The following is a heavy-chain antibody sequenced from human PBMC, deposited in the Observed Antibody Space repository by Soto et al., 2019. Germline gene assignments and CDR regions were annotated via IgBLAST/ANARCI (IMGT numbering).Heavy chain of an antibody. CDR1: GGSISSYY. V-gene: IGHV4-59*01. Sequence: QVQLQESGPGLVKPSETLSLTCTVSGGSISSYYWSWIRQPPGKGLEWIGYIYYSGSTNYNPSLKRRVTISVDPSKNQFSLKLSSVTAADTAVYYCARDAGNYYYYGMDVWGQGTTVTVSS. CDR2: IYYSGST. J-gene: IGHJ6*02. CDR3: ARDAGNYYYYGMDV.